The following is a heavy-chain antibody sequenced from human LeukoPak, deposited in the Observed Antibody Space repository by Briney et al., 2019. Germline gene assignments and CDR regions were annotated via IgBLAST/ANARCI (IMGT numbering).Heavy chain of an antibody. CDR1: GGTFSSYA. CDR2: IIPIFGTA. V-gene: IGHV1-69*01. Sequence: GASVKVSCKASGGTFSSYAISWVRQAPGQGLEWMGGIIPIFGTANYAQTFQGRVTITADESTSTAYMELSSLRSEDTAVYYCARSGSIAAAGTRYFQHWGQGTLVTVSS. D-gene: IGHD6-13*01. CDR3: ARSGSIAAAGTRYFQH. J-gene: IGHJ1*01.